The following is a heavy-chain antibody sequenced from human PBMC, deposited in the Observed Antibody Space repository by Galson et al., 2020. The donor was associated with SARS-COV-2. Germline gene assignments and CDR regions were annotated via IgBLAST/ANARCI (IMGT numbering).Heavy chain of an antibody. CDR3: AGDGSWGSPVLFDY. CDR2: IFIGGTT. D-gene: IGHD3-16*01. CDR1: GSSISGYQ. Sequence: SETLSLTCTVSGSSISGYQWSWIRQPAGTGLERNGRIFIGGTTYYSPSLRSRVVMSLDTSKHQFSLRLSSVTAADTAVYYCAGDGSWGSPVLFDYWGQGILVTVSS. J-gene: IGHJ4*02. V-gene: IGHV4-4*07.